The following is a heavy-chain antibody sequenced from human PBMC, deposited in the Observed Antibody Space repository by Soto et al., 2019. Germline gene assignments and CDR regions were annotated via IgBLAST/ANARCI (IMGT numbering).Heavy chain of an antibody. J-gene: IGHJ6*02. V-gene: IGHV1-46*01. CDR3: ARDNRNSPSDYYYGMDV. CDR1: GYTFSGYY. D-gene: IGHD1-1*01. CDR2: INPSGGST. Sequence: GASVKVSCKASGYTFSGYYTHWVRQAPGQGLEWMGIINPSGGSTSYAQKFQGRVTMTRDTSTSTVYMELSSLRSEDTAVYYCARDNRNSPSDYYYGMDVWGQGTTVTVSS.